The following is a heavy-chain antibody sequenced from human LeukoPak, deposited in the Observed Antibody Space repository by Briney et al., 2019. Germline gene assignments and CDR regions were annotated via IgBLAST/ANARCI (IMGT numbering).Heavy chain of an antibody. J-gene: IGHJ6*03. CDR3: ARDGRYDFWSGSPDYYYYMDV. Sequence: ASVKVSCKASGYTFTGYYMHWVRQAPGQGLEWMGWVNPNSGGTNYAQKFQGRVTMTRDTSISTAYMELSRLRSDDTAVYYCARDGRYDFWSGSPDYYYYMDVWGKGTTVTVSS. CDR2: VNPNSGGT. D-gene: IGHD3-3*01. CDR1: GYTFTGYY. V-gene: IGHV1-2*02.